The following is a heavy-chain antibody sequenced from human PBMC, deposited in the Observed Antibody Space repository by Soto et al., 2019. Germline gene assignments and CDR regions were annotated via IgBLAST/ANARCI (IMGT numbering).Heavy chain of an antibody. J-gene: IGHJ4*02. CDR3: AKDSEAYYYDSSGYYGFDY. D-gene: IGHD3-22*01. CDR1: GFTFSSYA. V-gene: IGHV3-23*01. Sequence: GGSLRLSCAASGFTFSSYAMSWVRQAPGKGLEWVSAISGSGGSTYYADSVKGRFTISRDNSKNTLYLQMNSLRAEDTAVYYCAKDSEAYYYDSSGYYGFDYWGQGTLVTVSS. CDR2: ISGSGGST.